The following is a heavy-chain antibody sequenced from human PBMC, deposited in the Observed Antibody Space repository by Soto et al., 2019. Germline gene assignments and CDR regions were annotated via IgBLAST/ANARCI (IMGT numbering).Heavy chain of an antibody. Sequence: PGGSLRLSCAASGFTFSSYSMNWVRQAPGKGLEWVSYISSSSSTIYYADSVKGRFTISRDNAKNSLYLQMNSLRAEDTALYYCEKDIGVAVIVYVFDIWGKGTMVPVSS. D-gene: IGHD2-15*01. V-gene: IGHV3-48*04. CDR3: EKDIGVAVIVYVFDI. J-gene: IGHJ3*02. CDR1: GFTFSSYS. CDR2: ISSSSSTI.